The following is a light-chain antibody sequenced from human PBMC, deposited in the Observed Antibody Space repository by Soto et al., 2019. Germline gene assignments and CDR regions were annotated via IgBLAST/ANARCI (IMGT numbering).Light chain of an antibody. CDR2: DVS. CDR3: SSYTTSSTYV. CDR1: SSDVGSYNR. J-gene: IGLJ1*01. Sequence: QSVLTQPPSVSGSPGQAVTISFTGNSSDVGSYNRVSWYQQPPGTAPKLMIYDVSNRPSGVPDRFSGSKSGNAASLTITGLQAEDEADYYCSSYTTSSTYVFGTGTKVTVL. V-gene: IGLV2-18*02.